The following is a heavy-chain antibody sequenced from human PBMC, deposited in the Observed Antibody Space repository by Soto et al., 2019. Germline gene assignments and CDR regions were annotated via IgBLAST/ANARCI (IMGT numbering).Heavy chain of an antibody. V-gene: IGHV3-23*01. CDR1: GFTFSSYA. CDR3: ARDYDFWSGPFDY. D-gene: IGHD3-3*01. Sequence: EVQLLESGGGLVQPGGSLRLSCAASGFTFSSYAMSWVRQAPGKGLEWVSAISGSGGSTYYADSVKGRFTISRDNSTNTLYLQMNSLRAEDTAVYYCARDYDFWSGPFDYWGQGTLVTVSS. J-gene: IGHJ4*02. CDR2: ISGSGGST.